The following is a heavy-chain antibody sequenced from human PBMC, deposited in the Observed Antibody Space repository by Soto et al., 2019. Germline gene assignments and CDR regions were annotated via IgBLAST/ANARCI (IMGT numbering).Heavy chain of an antibody. CDR3: AAVSGGCSRTRCQLDP. D-gene: IGHD1-1*01. CDR1: SGSISTNYW. Sequence: SETLSLTCAVSSGSISTNYWWTWVRQSPGKGLEWIGEIYHSGTTNYSPSLKNRVTMSVDKSENQFSLRLTSVTAADTAVYYCAAVSGGCSRTRCQLDPSGRRTQVTGSS. J-gene: IGHJ5*02. CDR2: IYHSGTT. V-gene: IGHV4-4*02.